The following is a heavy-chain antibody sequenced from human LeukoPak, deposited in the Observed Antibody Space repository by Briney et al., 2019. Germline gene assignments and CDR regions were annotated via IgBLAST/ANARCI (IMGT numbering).Heavy chain of an antibody. V-gene: IGHV1-2*02. CDR1: GYTFTGYY. CDR3: ARDSSRDPLDY. CDR2: INPNSGGT. D-gene: IGHD3-10*01. J-gene: IGHJ4*02. Sequence: GESLKISCKGSGYTFTGYYMHWVRQAPGQGLEWMGWINPNSGGTNYTQKFQGRVTMTRDTSISTAYMELSRLRSDDTAVYYCARDSSRDPLDYWGQGTLVTVSS.